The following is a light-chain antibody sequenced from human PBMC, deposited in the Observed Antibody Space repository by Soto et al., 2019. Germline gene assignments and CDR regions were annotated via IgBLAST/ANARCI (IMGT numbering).Light chain of an antibody. V-gene: IGKV1-12*01. J-gene: IGKJ4*01. CDR1: QGISSW. CDR3: QQAYSFPLT. CDR2: GTS. Sequence: DIHITQSPSSVSASVGDRVTITCRASQGISSWLAWYQQKPGKAPKLLIYGTSTLQSGVPSRFSGSGSGTDFTLTINSMQPEDFANYYCQQAYSFPLTFGGGTKVDIK.